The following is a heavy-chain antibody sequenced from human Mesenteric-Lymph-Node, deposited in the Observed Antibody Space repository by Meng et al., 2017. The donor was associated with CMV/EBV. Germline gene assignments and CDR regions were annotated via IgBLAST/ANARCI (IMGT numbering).Heavy chain of an antibody. J-gene: IGHJ3*02. Sequence: SVKVSCKASGGTFSSYAISWVRQAPGQGLEWMGGIIPIFGTANYAQKFQGRVTITTDESTSTAYMELSSLRSEDTAVYYCARKYWGSGRQMKVTDAFDIWGQGTMVTVS. CDR1: GGTFSSYA. V-gene: IGHV1-69*05. CDR2: IIPIFGTA. CDR3: ARKYWGSGRQMKVTDAFDI. D-gene: IGHD7-27*01.